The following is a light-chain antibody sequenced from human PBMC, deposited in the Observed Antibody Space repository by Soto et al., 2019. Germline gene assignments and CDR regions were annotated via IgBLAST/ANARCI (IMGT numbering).Light chain of an antibody. CDR2: KAS. Sequence: DIQMTQSPSTLSGSVGDRVTINCRASQTISSWLAWYQQKPGKAPKLLIYKASTLKSGVPSRFSGSGSGTEFTLTMSSLQPDDFATYYCQHYNSYSEAFGQGTKVELK. CDR3: QHYNSYSEA. CDR1: QTISSW. J-gene: IGKJ1*01. V-gene: IGKV1-5*03.